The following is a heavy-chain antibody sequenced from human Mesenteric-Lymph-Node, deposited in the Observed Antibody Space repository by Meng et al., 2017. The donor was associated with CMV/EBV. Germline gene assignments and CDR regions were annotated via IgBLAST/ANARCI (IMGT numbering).Heavy chain of an antibody. CDR3: APRYCSSTRCSRTFDI. Sequence: GSLRLSCTVSGGSISSSTYYWGRIRQPPGKGLEWIGSIYYSGSTYYNPSLKSRLTISVDMSKNQFSLQLTSVTAADTAVYYCAPRYCSSTRCSRTFDIWGQGTMVTVSS. V-gene: IGHV4-39*07. CDR1: GGSISSSTYY. D-gene: IGHD2-2*01. CDR2: IYYSGST. J-gene: IGHJ3*02.